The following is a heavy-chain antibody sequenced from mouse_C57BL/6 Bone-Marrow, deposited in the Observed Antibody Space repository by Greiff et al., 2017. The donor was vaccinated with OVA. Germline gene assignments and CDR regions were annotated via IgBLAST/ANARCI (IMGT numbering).Heavy chain of an antibody. V-gene: IGHV2-3*01. CDR2: IWGDGGT. CDR1: GFSLTSYG. J-gene: IGHJ2*01. Sequence: VMLVESGPGLVAPSQSLSITCTVSGFSLTSYGVSWVRQPPGKGLAWLGVIWGDGGTNYHSALISSLGISKDNSKSQVFLKLNSLQSDDTATYYCAKEDDYFSCDYWGQGTTLTVSS. D-gene: IGHD2-4*01. CDR3: AKEDDYFSCDY.